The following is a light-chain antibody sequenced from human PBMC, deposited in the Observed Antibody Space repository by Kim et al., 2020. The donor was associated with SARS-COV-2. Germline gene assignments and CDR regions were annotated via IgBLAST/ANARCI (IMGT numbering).Light chain of an antibody. CDR3: CSTSNSLDYV. CDR1: NIGSKK. Sequence: VALGQTATITCGGDNIGSKKVHWYQEKPGQAPVLVIYRDSNRASGIPERFSGSKSGNLASLTISGLQSADEADYYCCSTSNSLDYVFGTGTKVTVL. V-gene: IGLV3-9*01. J-gene: IGLJ1*01. CDR2: RDS.